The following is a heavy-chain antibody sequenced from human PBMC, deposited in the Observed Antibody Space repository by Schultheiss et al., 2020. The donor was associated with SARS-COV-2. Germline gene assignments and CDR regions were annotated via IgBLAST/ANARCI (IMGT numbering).Heavy chain of an antibody. CDR2: ISYDGSNK. CDR1: GFTVSSNY. Sequence: GGSLRLSCAASGFTVSSNYMSWVRQAPGKGLEWVAVISYDGSNKYYADSVKGRFTISRDNSKNTLYLQMNSLRAEDTAVYYCARDISSYYGMDVWGQGTTVTVSS. V-gene: IGHV3-30*03. D-gene: IGHD3-3*02. J-gene: IGHJ6*02. CDR3: ARDISSYYGMDV.